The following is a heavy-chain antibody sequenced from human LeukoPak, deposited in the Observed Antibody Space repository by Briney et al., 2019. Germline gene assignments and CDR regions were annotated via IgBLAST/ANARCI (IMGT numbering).Heavy chain of an antibody. J-gene: IGHJ4*02. CDR3: ARHTGEWEPTIDY. Sequence: PSETLSLTCTVSGGSISSGGYYWSWIRQHPGKGLEWIGYIYYSGSTYYNPSLKSRVTISVDTSKNQFSLKLSSATAADTAVYYCARHTGEWEPTIDYWGQGTLVTVSS. CDR1: GGSISSGGYY. D-gene: IGHD1-26*01. CDR2: IYYSGST. V-gene: IGHV4-39*01.